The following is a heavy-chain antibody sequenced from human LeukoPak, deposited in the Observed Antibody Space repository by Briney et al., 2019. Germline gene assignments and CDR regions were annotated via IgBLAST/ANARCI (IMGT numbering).Heavy chain of an antibody. J-gene: IGHJ5*02. CDR3: ARHASGYDYENNWFDR. D-gene: IGHD5-12*01. CDR1: GYTFTDYY. V-gene: IGHV1-2*02. Sequence: ASVKVSCKASGYTFTDYYMHWVRQAPGQGLEWVGWINPNSGGTNYAQKFQGRVTMTRDTSISTAYMELSRLRSDDTAVYYCARHASGYDYENNWFDRWGQGALVSVSS. CDR2: INPNSGGT.